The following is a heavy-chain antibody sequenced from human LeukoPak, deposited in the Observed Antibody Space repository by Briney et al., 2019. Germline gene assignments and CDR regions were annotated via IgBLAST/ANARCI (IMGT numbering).Heavy chain of an antibody. CDR2: IYHSGST. D-gene: IGHD6-6*01. V-gene: IGHV4-4*02. Sequence: PSGTLSLTCAVSGGSISSSNWWSWVRQPPGKGLEWIGEIYHSGSTNYNPSLKSRVTISVDTSKNQFSLKLSSVTAADTAVYYCARARGAYSSSSDFDYWGQGTLATVSS. CDR1: GGSISSSNW. CDR3: ARARGAYSSSSDFDY. J-gene: IGHJ4*02.